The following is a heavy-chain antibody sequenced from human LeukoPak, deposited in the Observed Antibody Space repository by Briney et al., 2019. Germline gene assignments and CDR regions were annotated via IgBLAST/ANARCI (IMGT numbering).Heavy chain of an antibody. Sequence: PGGSLRLSCAASGFTFSSYAMHWVRQAPGKGLEWVAVISYDGSNKYYADSVKGRFTISRDNSKNTLYLQMNSLRAEDTAVYYCARVTEYQLLWAVDYWGQGTLVTVSS. D-gene: IGHD2-2*01. CDR1: GFTFSSYA. CDR2: ISYDGSNK. CDR3: ARVTEYQLLWAVDY. J-gene: IGHJ4*02. V-gene: IGHV3-30-3*01.